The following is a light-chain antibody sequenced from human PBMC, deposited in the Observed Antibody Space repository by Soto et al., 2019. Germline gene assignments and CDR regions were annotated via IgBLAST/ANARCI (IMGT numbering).Light chain of an antibody. J-gene: IGLJ3*02. Sequence: QSVLTKPPSASGTPGQRVTISCSGSSSNIGSNTVNWYQQLPGTAPKLLIYSNNQRPSGVPDRFSGSKSGTSASLAISGLQSEDEADYYCSSYRSDRSLVFGGGTKVTVL. CDR3: SSYRSDRSLV. CDR1: SSNIGSNT. CDR2: SNN. V-gene: IGLV1-44*01.